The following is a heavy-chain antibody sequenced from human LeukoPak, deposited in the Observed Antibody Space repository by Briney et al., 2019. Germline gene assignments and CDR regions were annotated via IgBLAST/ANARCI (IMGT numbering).Heavy chain of an antibody. Sequence: GASVKVSCKASGYTFTGYYMHWVRQAPGQGLEWMGWINPNSGGTNYAQKFQGRVTMTRDTSISTAYMELSRLRSDDTAVYYCARDLPVLLWFGESIVRSGFDYWGQGTLVTVSS. D-gene: IGHD3-10*01. CDR2: INPNSGGT. CDR3: ARDLPVLLWFGESIVRSGFDY. V-gene: IGHV1-2*02. J-gene: IGHJ4*02. CDR1: GYTFTGYY.